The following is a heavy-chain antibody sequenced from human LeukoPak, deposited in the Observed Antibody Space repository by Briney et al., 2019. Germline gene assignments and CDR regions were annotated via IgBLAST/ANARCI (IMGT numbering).Heavy chain of an antibody. D-gene: IGHD5-18*01. CDR2: ISGSGGST. V-gene: IGHV3-23*01. J-gene: IGHJ4*02. Sequence: GGSLRLSCAASGFTFSSYAMSWVRQAPGKGLEWVSAISGSGGSTYYADSVKGRFTFSRDNSKNTLYLQMNSLRAEDTAVYYCAKDRSGYSYGLDYWGQGTLVTVSS. CDR3: AKDRSGYSYGLDY. CDR1: GFTFSSYA.